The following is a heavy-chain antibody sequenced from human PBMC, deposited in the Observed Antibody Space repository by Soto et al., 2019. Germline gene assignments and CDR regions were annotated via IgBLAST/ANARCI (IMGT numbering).Heavy chain of an antibody. CDR1: GFTFSSYA. CDR3: AKVEANDFWSGYYTEHYYYYGMDV. D-gene: IGHD3-3*01. J-gene: IGHJ6*02. CDR2: ISGSGGST. Sequence: GGSLRLSCAASGFTFSSYAMSWVRQAPGKGLEWVSAISGSGGSTYYADSVKGRFTISRDNSKNTLYLQMNSLRAEDTAVYYCAKVEANDFWSGYYTEHYYYYGMDVWGQGTTVTVSS. V-gene: IGHV3-23*01.